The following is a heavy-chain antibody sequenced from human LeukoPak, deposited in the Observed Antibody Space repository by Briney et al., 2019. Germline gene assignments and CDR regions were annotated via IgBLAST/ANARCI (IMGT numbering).Heavy chain of an antibody. CDR2: INHSGST. D-gene: IGHD1-26*01. CDR1: GGSFSGYY. Sequence: PSETLSLTCAVYGGSFSGYYWSWIRQPPGKGLEWIGEINHSGSTNYNPSLKSRVIISVDTSKNQFSLKLSSVTAADTAVYYCARVVGARGSWFDPWGQGTLVTVSS. J-gene: IGHJ5*02. V-gene: IGHV4-34*01. CDR3: ARVVGARGSWFDP.